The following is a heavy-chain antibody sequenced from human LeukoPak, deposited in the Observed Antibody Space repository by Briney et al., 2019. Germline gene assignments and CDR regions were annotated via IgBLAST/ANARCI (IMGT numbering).Heavy chain of an antibody. CDR2: TSYDGRNK. CDR1: GFTFSSYA. V-gene: IGHV3-30*04. CDR3: ARVEVTSVTAPAPYYYYGMDV. J-gene: IGHJ6*02. Sequence: GGSLRLSCAASGFTFSSYAMSWVRQAPGKGLEWITVTSYDGRNKYYADSVKGRFTISRDNSKNTLYLQMNSLRAEDTAVYYCARVEVTSVTAPAPYYYYGMDVWGQGTTVTASS. D-gene: IGHD2-21*02.